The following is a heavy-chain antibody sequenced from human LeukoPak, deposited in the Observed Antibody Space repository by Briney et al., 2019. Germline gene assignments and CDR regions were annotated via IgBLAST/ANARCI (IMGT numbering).Heavy chain of an antibody. CDR2: IKQDGSEK. V-gene: IGHV3-7*01. CDR3: ATNWNRGAVDY. CDR1: GFTFNSYW. Sequence: GGSLRLSCAASGFTFNSYWMSWVRQAPGKGLEWVANIKQDGSEKYYVDSVKGRFTISRDNAKNTLYLQMNSLRAEDTAIYYCATNWNRGAVDYWGQGTLVTVSS. D-gene: IGHD1/OR15-1a*01. J-gene: IGHJ4*02.